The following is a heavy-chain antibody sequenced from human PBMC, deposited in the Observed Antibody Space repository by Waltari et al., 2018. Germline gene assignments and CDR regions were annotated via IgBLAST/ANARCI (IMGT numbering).Heavy chain of an antibody. CDR1: GGSISSGSYY. J-gene: IGHJ3*02. V-gene: IGHV4-61*02. CDR3: ASSHDYGDYGLGAFDI. D-gene: IGHD4-17*01. Sequence: QVQLQESGPGLVKPSQTLSLTCTVSGGSISSGSYYWSWIRPPAGKGLEWIGRIYTSGGTNYNPSLKSRVTISVDTSKNQFSLKLSSVTAADTAVYYCASSHDYGDYGLGAFDIWGQGTMVTVSS. CDR2: IYTSGGT.